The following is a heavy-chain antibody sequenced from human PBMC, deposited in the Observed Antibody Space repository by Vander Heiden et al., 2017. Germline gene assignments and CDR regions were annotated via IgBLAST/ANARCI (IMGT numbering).Heavy chain of an antibody. V-gene: IGHV3-33*01. CDR2: KWYDGSNK. D-gene: IGHD5-12*01. CDR3: AGVATNYYFDY. J-gene: IGHJ4*02. CDR1: GFTFSNQS. Sequence: QVQLVESGGGVVQPGRSLRLSCAASGFTFSNQSVHWVRQAAGKGVEWVAVKWYDGSNKYYADSVKGRFTISRDNSKNTLYLQMNSLRTEDTAVYYCAGVATNYYFDYWGQGTLVTVSS.